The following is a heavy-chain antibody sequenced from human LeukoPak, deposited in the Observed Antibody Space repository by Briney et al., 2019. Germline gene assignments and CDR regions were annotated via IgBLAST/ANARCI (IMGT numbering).Heavy chain of an antibody. CDR2: IFHSGST. CDR1: GGSISSYY. J-gene: IGHJ4*02. D-gene: IGHD5-18*01. CDR3: ARSGYSYGHFDY. Sequence: SETLSLTCTVSGGSISSYYWSWIRQPPGKGPEWIGYIFHSGSTNYNPSLKSRVTISVDTSKNQFSLKLSSVTAADTAVYYCARSGYSYGHFDYWGQGTLVTVSS. V-gene: IGHV4-59*01.